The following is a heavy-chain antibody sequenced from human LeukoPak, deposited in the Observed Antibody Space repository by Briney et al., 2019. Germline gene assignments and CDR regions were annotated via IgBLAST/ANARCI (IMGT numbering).Heavy chain of an antibody. Sequence: GGSLRLSCATSGFTLSSYGMHWVRKARGKGLEWVAVISYDGSNKYYAEPVKGRFTISRDNSKNTLYLQMNSLRAEDTAVYYCAADYYDSSGYYYGYAFDIWGQGTMVTVSS. CDR2: ISYDGSNK. CDR3: AADYYDSSGYYYGYAFDI. D-gene: IGHD3-22*01. J-gene: IGHJ3*02. CDR1: GFTLSSYG. V-gene: IGHV3-30*03.